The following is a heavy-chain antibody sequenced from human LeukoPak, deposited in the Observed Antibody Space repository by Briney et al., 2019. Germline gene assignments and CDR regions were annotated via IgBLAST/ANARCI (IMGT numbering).Heavy chain of an antibody. D-gene: IGHD5-18*01. Sequence: SVNVSCKASVCTFSSYAISWVRQAPGQGLEWMGRIIPILGIANYAQKFQGRVTTTADKSTSTAYMELSRLRSEDTAVYYCARDRRTRGYSYGGLFDYWGQGTLVTVSS. CDR3: ARDRRTRGYSYGGLFDY. V-gene: IGHV1-69*04. CDR1: VCTFSSYA. CDR2: IIPILGIA. J-gene: IGHJ4*02.